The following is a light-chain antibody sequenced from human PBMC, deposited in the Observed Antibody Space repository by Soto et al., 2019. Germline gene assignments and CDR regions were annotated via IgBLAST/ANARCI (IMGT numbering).Light chain of an antibody. V-gene: IGKV3-20*01. CDR3: QHYGNSPPEYT. CDR2: GAS. J-gene: IGKJ3*01. Sequence: EIVLTQSPGTLSLSPGERATVSCRASQSVSSSFLTWYQQRPGQAPRLLIFGASYRATGIPDRFSGSGSGTDFTLSICRLEPEDFAVYYCQHYGNSPPEYTFGPGTNVDSK. CDR1: QSVSSSF.